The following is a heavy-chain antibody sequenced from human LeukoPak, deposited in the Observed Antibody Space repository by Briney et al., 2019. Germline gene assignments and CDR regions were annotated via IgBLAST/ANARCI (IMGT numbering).Heavy chain of an antibody. J-gene: IGHJ4*02. CDR1: GYILKNYD. D-gene: IGHD5-24*01. CDR3: ARATPGGLHGYSFDY. V-gene: IGHV1-8*02. CDR2: TNPNSGNT. Sequence: GASVQVSCKASGYILKNYDINWVRQATGQGLEWMGWTNPNSGNTGFAQKFQDRVSMTRDTSINTAYMELTSLRSGDTAVYYCARATPGGLHGYSFDYWGQGTVVTVYS.